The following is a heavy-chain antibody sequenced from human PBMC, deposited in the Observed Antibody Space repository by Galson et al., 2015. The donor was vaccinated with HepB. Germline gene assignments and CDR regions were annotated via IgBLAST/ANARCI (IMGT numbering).Heavy chain of an antibody. Sequence: SVKVSCKASGYTFTSSAISWVRQAPGQGLEWMGWISGYNGKTKYAQKFQGRVTMTTDTFTSTVYMELRSLRSDDTAVYYCAKFGYTGYDWGDWFDPWGQGTLVTVSS. J-gene: IGHJ5*02. CDR2: ISGYNGKT. CDR3: AKFGYTGYDWGDWFDP. D-gene: IGHD5-12*01. V-gene: IGHV1-18*01. CDR1: GYTFTSSA.